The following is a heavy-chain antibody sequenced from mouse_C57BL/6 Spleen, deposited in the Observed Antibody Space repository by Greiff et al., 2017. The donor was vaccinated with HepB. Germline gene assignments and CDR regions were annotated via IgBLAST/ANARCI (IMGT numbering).Heavy chain of an antibody. Sequence: VQLKQSGTVLARPGASVKMSCKTSGYTFTSYWMHWVKQRPGQGLEWIGAIYPGNSDTSYNQKFKGKAKLTAVTSASTAYMELSSLTNEDSAVYYFTSYYYGSSSYWYFDVWGTGTTVTVSS. CDR3: TSYYYGSSSYWYFDV. J-gene: IGHJ1*03. D-gene: IGHD1-1*01. CDR1: GYTFTSYW. V-gene: IGHV1-5*01. CDR2: IYPGNSDT.